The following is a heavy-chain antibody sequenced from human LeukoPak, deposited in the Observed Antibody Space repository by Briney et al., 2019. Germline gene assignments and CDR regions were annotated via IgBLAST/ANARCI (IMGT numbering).Heavy chain of an antibody. D-gene: IGHD4-11*01. V-gene: IGHV3-74*01. J-gene: IGHJ5*02. CDR1: GFTFTAHW. CDR2: IKTDGSGT. CDR3: ARDIAYSFWFDP. Sequence: GGSLRLSCAASGFTFTAHWMHWVRQAPGKGLVWVSRIKTDGSGTVYADSVKGRFTISRDNAKNTVYLQMNNLRAEDAAVYYCARDIAYSFWFDPWGQGSLVTVSS.